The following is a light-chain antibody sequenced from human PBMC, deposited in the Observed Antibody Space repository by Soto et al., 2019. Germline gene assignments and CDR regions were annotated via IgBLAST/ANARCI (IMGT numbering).Light chain of an antibody. J-gene: IGKJ1*01. CDR2: GAS. CDR1: QSVRSN. CDR3: QQYGSSPRT. Sequence: EIWVTQSPGTLACSPWERATLSCRASQSVRSNLAWYQQKPGQAPRLLIYGASTRATGIPARFSGSGSGTDFTLTISRLEPEDFALYYCQQYGSSPRTFGQGTKVDI. V-gene: IGKV3-20*01.